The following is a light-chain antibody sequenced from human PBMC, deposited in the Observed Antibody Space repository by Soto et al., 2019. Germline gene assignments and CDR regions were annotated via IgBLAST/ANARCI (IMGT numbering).Light chain of an antibody. Sequence: SYELTQPPSVSVAPGETARITCGGNNIGSKSVHWYQQEPGQAPVVVIYYDSDRPSGIPERFSGSNSGNTATLTISRVEAGDEADYYCQVWDSSSYHPVVFGGGTKLTVL. CDR2: YDS. CDR1: NIGSKS. J-gene: IGLJ2*01. CDR3: QVWDSSSYHPVV. V-gene: IGLV3-21*04.